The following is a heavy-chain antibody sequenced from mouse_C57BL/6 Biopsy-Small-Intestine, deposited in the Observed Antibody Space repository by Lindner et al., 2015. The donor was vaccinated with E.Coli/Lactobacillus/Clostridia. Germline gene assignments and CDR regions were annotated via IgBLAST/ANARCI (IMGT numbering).Heavy chain of an antibody. CDR2: INPNNGGT. Sequence: VQLQESGPELVKPGASVKIPCKASGYTFTDYNMDWVRQSHGKSLEWIGDINPNNGGTIYNQKFKGKATLTVDKSSSTAYMELRSLTSEDTAVYYCARIRRGTYYYAMDYWGQGTSVTVSS. V-gene: IGHV1-18*01. J-gene: IGHJ4*01. CDR3: ARIRRGTYYYAMDY. CDR1: GYTFTDYN. D-gene: IGHD2-12*01.